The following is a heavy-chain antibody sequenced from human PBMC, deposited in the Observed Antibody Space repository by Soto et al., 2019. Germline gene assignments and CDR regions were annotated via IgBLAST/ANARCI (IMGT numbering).Heavy chain of an antibody. CDR3: ARGIAARPGDWFDP. D-gene: IGHD6-6*01. V-gene: IGHV3-53*01. Sequence: GSLRLSCAASGFTVSSNYMSWVRQAPGKGLEWVSVIYSGGSTYYADSVKGRFTISRDNSKNTLYLQMNSLRAEDTAVYYCARGIAARPGDWFDPWGQGTRVTVSS. J-gene: IGHJ5*02. CDR2: IYSGGST. CDR1: GFTVSSNY.